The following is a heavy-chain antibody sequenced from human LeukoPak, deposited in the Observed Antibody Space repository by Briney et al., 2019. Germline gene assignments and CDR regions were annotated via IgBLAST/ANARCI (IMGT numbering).Heavy chain of an antibody. D-gene: IGHD2-2*01. CDR1: GFTFSDYY. V-gene: IGHV3-11*01. CDR2: ISSSGSTI. CDR3: ARVACSSTSCYVYYCYYMDV. Sequence: GGSLRLSCAASGFTFSDYYMSWIRQAPGKGLEWVSYISSSGSTIYYADSVKGRFTISRDNAKNSLYLQMNSLRAEDTAVYYCARVACSSTSCYVYYCYYMDVWGKGTTVTVSS. J-gene: IGHJ6*03.